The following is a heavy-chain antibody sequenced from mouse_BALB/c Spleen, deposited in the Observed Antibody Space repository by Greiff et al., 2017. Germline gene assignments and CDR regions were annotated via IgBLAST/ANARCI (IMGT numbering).Heavy chain of an antibody. CDR3: ARGGNYPYYAMDY. J-gene: IGHJ4*01. V-gene: IGHV3-6*02. CDR2: ISYDGSN. CDR1: GYSITSGYY. D-gene: IGHD2-1*01. Sequence: EVKLVESGPGLVKPSQSLSLTCSVTGYSITSGYYWNWIRQFPGNKLEWMGYISYDGSNNYNPSLKNRISITRDTSKNQFFLKLNSVTTEDTATYYCARGGNYPYYAMDYWGQGTSVTVSS.